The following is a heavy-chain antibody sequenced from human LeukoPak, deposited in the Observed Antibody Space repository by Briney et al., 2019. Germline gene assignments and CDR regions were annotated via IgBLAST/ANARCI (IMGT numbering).Heavy chain of an antibody. V-gene: IGHV3-30*02. CDR2: IRYDGSNK. CDR1: GFTFSSYG. D-gene: IGHD6-19*01. J-gene: IGHJ4*02. CDR3: AKDQEIAVAGTVDY. Sequence: GGSPRLSCAASGFTFSSYGMHWVRQAPGKGLEWVAFIRYDGSNKYYADSVKGRFTISSDNSKNTLYLQMNSLRAEDTAVYYCAKDQEIAVAGTVDYWGQGTLVTVSS.